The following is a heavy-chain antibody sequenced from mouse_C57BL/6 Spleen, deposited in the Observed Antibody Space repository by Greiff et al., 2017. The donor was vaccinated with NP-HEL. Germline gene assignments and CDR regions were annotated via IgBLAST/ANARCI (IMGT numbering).Heavy chain of an antibody. CDR1: GFTFSSYT. V-gene: IGHV5-9*01. Sequence: DVMLVESGGGLVKPGGSLKLSCAASGFTFSSYTMSWVRQTPEKRLEWVATISGGGGNTYYPDSVKGRFTISRDNAKNTLYLQMSSLRSEDTALYYCARHEAGGRYFDVWGTGTTVTVSS. CDR3: ARHEAGGRYFDV. D-gene: IGHD3-2*02. CDR2: ISGGGGNT. J-gene: IGHJ1*03.